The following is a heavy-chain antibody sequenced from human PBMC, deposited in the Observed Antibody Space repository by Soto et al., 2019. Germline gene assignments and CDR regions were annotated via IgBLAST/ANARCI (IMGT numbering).Heavy chain of an antibody. V-gene: IGHV1-69*13. CDR3: AREYSGSPNWFDP. CDR2: IIPIFGTA. CDR1: GGTFSSYA. J-gene: IGHJ5*02. D-gene: IGHD1-26*01. Sequence: SVKVSCKASGGTFSSYAISWVRQAPGQGLEWMGGIIPIFGTANYAQKFQGRATITADESTSTAYMELSSLRSEDTAVYYCAREYSGSPNWFDPWGQGTLVTVSS.